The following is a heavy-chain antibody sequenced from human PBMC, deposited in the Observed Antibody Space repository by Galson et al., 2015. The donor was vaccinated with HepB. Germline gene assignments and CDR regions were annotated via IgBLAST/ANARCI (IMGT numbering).Heavy chain of an antibody. J-gene: IGHJ4*02. D-gene: IGHD1-14*01. V-gene: IGHV3-30*04. CDR3: ARSEPRTWHNFDY. CDR2: ISQDGSIT. CDR1: GFTFSRYT. Sequence: SLRLSCATSGFTFSRYTMHWVRQAPGRGMEWVAVISQDGSITHHADSVKGRFTISRDNSKNTLYLTMDSLRTEDAAVFYCARSEPRTWHNFDYWGQGTLVTVSS.